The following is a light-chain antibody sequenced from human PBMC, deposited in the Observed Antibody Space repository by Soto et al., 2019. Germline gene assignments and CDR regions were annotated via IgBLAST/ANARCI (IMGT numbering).Light chain of an antibody. CDR1: QSVLYSSNNKNY. J-gene: IGKJ3*01. CDR2: WAS. CDR3: QQYYSTPLFT. Sequence: DIVMTQSPDSLAVSLGERATINCKSSQSVLYSSNNKNYLAWYQQKPGQPPKLLIYWASTRESGVPDRFSGSGSGTDFTLTTSSLQAEDVAGYYCQQYYSTPLFTFGPGTKVDIK. V-gene: IGKV4-1*01.